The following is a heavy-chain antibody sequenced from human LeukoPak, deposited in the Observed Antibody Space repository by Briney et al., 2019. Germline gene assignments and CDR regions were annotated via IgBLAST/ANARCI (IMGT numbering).Heavy chain of an antibody. J-gene: IGHJ4*02. D-gene: IGHD3-3*01. CDR1: GFTFSSYW. CDR2: IKSDGTSI. V-gene: IGHV3-74*01. Sequence: PGGSLRLSCAASGFTFSSYWMHWVRQAPGKGLVWVSRIKSDGTSINYADSVKGRFTISRDNTKNTVYLQMNSLTAEDTAVYYCARGMFGGYCTDYWGQGTLVTVSS. CDR3: ARGMFGGYCTDY.